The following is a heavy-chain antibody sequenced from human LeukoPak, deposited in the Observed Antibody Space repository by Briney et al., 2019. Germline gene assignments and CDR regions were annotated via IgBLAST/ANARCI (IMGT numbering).Heavy chain of an antibody. D-gene: IGHD4-11*01. Sequence: GGSLRLSCVASGFTFSNYEMTWVRQAPGKGLEWVSYISGSGKTTYYADSVKGRFTISRENAQNSLHLQMNSLRAEDTAGYYCARHSPDYPVDYWGQGTLVTVSS. CDR3: ARHSPDYPVDY. CDR2: ISGSGKTT. CDR1: GFTFSNYE. J-gene: IGHJ4*02. V-gene: IGHV3-48*03.